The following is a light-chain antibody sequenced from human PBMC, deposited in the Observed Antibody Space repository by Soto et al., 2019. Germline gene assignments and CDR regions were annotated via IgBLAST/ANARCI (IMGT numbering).Light chain of an antibody. J-gene: IGLJ2*01. Sequence: QSALTQPASVSGSPGQTITISCTGTSSDVGSYNLVSWYQHYPGTAPKLMISEVTKRPSGVSNRFSGSKAGNTASLTLSGLHADDEAYYYCSSYADSHTFLLFGAGTQVTVL. V-gene: IGLV2-23*02. CDR1: SSDVGSYNL. CDR2: EVT. CDR3: SSYADSHTFLL.